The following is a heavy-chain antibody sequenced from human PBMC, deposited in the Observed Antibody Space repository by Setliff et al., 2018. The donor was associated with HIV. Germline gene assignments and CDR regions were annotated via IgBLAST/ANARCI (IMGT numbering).Heavy chain of an antibody. V-gene: IGHV3-48*04. D-gene: IGHD3-10*01. CDR1: GFNFKTYG. Sequence: PGGSLRLSCAASGFNFKTYGMTWVRQAPGKGLDWVAHIGSSNHGIHYTASVQGRFTVSRDNANNLLSLEMNNLRVEDTAVYYCASFFGDYGYWGHGTQVTVSS. CDR2: IGSSNHGI. CDR3: ASFFGDYGY. J-gene: IGHJ4*01.